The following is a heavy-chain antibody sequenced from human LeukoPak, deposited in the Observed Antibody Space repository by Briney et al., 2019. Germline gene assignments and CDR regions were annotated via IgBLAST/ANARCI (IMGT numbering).Heavy chain of an antibody. Sequence: GGPLRLSCAASGFTFSSYSMNWVRQAPGKGLEWVSSISSSSSYIYYADSVKGRFTISRDNAKNSLYLQMNSLRAEDTAVYYCARALGYGYGSYLGAFDIWGQGTMVTVSS. V-gene: IGHV3-21*01. CDR2: ISSSSSYI. CDR1: GFTFSSYS. D-gene: IGHD5-18*01. J-gene: IGHJ3*02. CDR3: ARALGYGYGSYLGAFDI.